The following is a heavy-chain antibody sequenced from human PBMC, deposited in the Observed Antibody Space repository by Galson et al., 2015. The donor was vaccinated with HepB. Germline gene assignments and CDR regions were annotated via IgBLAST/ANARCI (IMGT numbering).Heavy chain of an antibody. J-gene: IGHJ4*02. V-gene: IGHV3-49*03. CDR1: GFTFGDYA. CDR2: IRSKAYGGTT. Sequence: SLRLSCAASGFTFGDYAMSWFRQAPGKGLEWVGFIRSKAYGGTTEYAASVKGRFTISRDDSKSIAYLQMNSLKTEDTAVYYCNRVAQLRERWLHGFFDYWGQGTLVTVSS. D-gene: IGHD5-24*01. CDR3: NRVAQLRERWLHGFFDY.